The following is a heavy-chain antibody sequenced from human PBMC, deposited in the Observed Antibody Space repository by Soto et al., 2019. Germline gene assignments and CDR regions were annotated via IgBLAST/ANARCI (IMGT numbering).Heavy chain of an antibody. CDR3: ARESRFDP. V-gene: IGHV4-31*03. J-gene: IGHJ5*02. CDR2: IYYTGST. Sequence: SETLSLTCTVSGASITTAYYWTWVRQHPVKGLEWIGHIYYTGSTYYNPSLKSRLNISLDTSKNQFSLQLESMTAADTAIYYCARESRFDPWGQGTLVTVSS. CDR1: GASITTAYY.